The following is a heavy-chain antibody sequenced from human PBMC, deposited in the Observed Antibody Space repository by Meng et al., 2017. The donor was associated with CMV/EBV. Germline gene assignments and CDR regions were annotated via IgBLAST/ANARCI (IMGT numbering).Heavy chain of an antibody. Sequence: GESLKISCAASGFTVSSNYMSWVRQAPGKGLEWVSVIYSGGSTYYADSVKGRFTISRDNSKNTLYLQMNSLRAEDTAVYYCARGGGGYYWGYWGQGTLVTVSS. J-gene: IGHJ4*02. CDR2: IYSGGST. CDR3: ARGGGGYYWGY. CDR1: GFTVSSNY. D-gene: IGHD3-16*01. V-gene: IGHV3-53*01.